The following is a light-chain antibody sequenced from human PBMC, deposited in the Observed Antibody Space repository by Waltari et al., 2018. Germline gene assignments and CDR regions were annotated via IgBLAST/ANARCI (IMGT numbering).Light chain of an antibody. V-gene: IGKV1-5*03. CDR1: QSISAW. CDR2: KAS. Sequence: DVQMTQSPSTLSASVGDRVTITCRASQSISAWLAWYQQTPGNAPKVLIYKASTLESGVPSRFSGSQSGTEFTLTISSLQPDDFATYYCQQVDSFPRTFGQGTKVEVK. J-gene: IGKJ1*01. CDR3: QQVDSFPRT.